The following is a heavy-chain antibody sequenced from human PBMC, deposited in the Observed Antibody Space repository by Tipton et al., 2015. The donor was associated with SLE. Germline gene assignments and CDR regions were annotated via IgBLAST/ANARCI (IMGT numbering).Heavy chain of an antibody. Sequence: SLRLSCAASGFTFSNYWMHWVRRAPGKGLVWVARINTDETIINYADSVKGRFTISRDNAKTRLYLQMNSLRVEDMAVYYCVGGLGDYWGRGTLVTVSS. V-gene: IGHV3-74*01. J-gene: IGHJ4*02. CDR3: VGGLGDY. CDR2: INTDETII. CDR1: GFTFSNYW. D-gene: IGHD3/OR15-3a*01.